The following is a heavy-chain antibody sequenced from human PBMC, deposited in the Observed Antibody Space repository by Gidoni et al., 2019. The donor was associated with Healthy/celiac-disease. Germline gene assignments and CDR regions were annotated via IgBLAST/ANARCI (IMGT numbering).Heavy chain of an antibody. Sequence: QLQLQESGPGLVKPSETLSLTCTVSGGSISSSSYYLGWIRQPPGKGLEWSGSIYYSGSPYYNPSLKSRVTISVDTSKNQFSLKLSSVTAADTAVYYCARGDYYDSSGYPYYYYYYMDVWGKGTTVTVSS. D-gene: IGHD3-22*01. CDR2: IYYSGSP. CDR1: GGSISSSSYY. V-gene: IGHV4-39*01. CDR3: ARGDYYDSSGYPYYYYYYMDV. J-gene: IGHJ6*03.